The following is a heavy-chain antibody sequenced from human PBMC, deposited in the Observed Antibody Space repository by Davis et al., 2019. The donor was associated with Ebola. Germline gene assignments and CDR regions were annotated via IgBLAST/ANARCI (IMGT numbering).Heavy chain of an antibody. CDR2: ISAYNGNT. CDR1: GYTFTSYG. CDR3: ARGITMIVVAAHFDY. V-gene: IGHV1-18*01. D-gene: IGHD3-22*01. J-gene: IGHJ4*02. Sequence: AASVKVSCKASGYTFTSYGISWVRQAPGQGLEWMGWISAYNGNTNYAQKFQGRVTITADKSTSTAYMELSSLRSDDTAVYYCARGITMIVVAAHFDYWGQGTLVTVSS.